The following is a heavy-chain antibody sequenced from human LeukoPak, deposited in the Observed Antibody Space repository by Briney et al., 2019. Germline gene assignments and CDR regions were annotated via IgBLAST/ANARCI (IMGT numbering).Heavy chain of an antibody. CDR1: GYTFTSYG. J-gene: IGHJ4*02. CDR3: ARDPPDELLLGSGDY. D-gene: IGHD2-2*01. Sequence: SVKVSCKASGYTFTSYGISWVRQAPGQGLEWMGGIIPIFGTANYAQKFQGRVTITADESTSTAYMELSSLRSEDTAVYYCARDPPDELLLGSGDYWGQGTLVTVSS. CDR2: IIPIFGTA. V-gene: IGHV1-69*13.